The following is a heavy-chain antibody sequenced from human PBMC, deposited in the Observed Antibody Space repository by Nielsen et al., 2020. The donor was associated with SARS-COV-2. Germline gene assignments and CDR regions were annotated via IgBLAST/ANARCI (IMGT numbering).Heavy chain of an antibody. V-gene: IGHV7-4-1*02. CDR3: ARKTCGSTSCPFGY. Sequence: ASVKVSCKASGYTFTGYPMTWFRQAPGQGLEWMGWINTNTGEATYAQGFSGRFVFSVDTSVTTAYLQISSLEAEDTAVYYCARKTCGSTSCPFGYWGQGTLVTVSS. CDR1: GYTFTGYP. CDR2: INTNTGEA. J-gene: IGHJ4*02. D-gene: IGHD2-2*01.